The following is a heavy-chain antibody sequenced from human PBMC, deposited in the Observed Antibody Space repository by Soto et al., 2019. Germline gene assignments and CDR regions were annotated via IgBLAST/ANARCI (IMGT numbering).Heavy chain of an antibody. CDR2: ISPYNDYT. CDR1: GYTFIRYG. Sequence: QVQLAQSANEVKKPGASVRVSCKAAGYTFIRYGIAWVRQAPGQGLEWMGWISPYNDYTVYAQKVQGRVSMTGDTSTRRVHQKLRGLKSDDTAVYYCARGGYYDNPWRKLSNYGLDVWGPRTPFSVSS. V-gene: IGHV1-18*01. CDR3: ARGGYYDNPWRKLSNYGLDV. J-gene: IGHJ6*02. D-gene: IGHD3-16*01.